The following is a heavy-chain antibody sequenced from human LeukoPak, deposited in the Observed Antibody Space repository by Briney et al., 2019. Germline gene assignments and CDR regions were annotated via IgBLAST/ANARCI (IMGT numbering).Heavy chain of an antibody. V-gene: IGHV3-23*01. D-gene: IGHD2-8*01. CDR1: GFTFSSYA. Sequence: GASLTLSCAASGFTFSSYAMIWLRQAPGKGLEWVSAICGSGGSTYYADHEKGRFTISRDNSKDTLYLQMNGMRADDTVLYCGTILGIMGANFFDYWGQGTLVTVSS. CDR2: ICGSGGST. CDR3: TILGIMGANFFDY. J-gene: IGHJ4*02.